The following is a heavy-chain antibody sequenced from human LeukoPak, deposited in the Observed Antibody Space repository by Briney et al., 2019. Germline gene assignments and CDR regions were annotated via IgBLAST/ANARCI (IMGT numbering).Heavy chain of an antibody. J-gene: IGHJ4*02. CDR1: GGSISSSSYY. D-gene: IGHD3-22*01. V-gene: IGHV4-39*07. CDR3: ARGRRGSNGYYCY. CDR2: IYYSGST. Sequence: SETLSLTCTVSGGSISSSSYYWGWIRQPPGKGLEWIGSIYYSGSTYYNPSLKSRVTISVDTSKNQFSLKLSSVTAADTAVYYCARGRRGSNGYYCYWGQGTLVTVSS.